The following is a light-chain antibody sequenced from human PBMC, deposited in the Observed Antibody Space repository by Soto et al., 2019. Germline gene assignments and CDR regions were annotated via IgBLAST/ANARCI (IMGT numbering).Light chain of an antibody. V-gene: IGKV1-5*03. J-gene: IGKJ1*01. Sequence: IQITQSPSTLSASVEDRVTTTCRPSQIKNTWLAWYQQKPGKAPKLLIYKASNLDIGVPSRFSGSGSGTEFTLTISSLQPDDFATYYCQQYDTYWTFGQGTKVEIK. CDR2: KAS. CDR3: QQYDTYWT. CDR1: QIKNTW.